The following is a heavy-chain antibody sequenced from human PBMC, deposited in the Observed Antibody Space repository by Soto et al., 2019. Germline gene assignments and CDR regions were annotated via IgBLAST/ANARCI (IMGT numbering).Heavy chain of an antibody. CDR2: IYWDDDK. CDR3: AHDVMVRGVIITSYFDY. D-gene: IGHD3-10*01. Sequence: SGPTLVNPTQTLTLTCTFSGFSLSTSGVGVGWIRQPPGKALEWLALIYWDDDKRYSPSLKSRLTITKDTSKNQVVLTMTNMEPVDTATYYCAHDVMVRGVIITSYFDYWGQGTLVTV. CDR1: GFSLSTSGVG. V-gene: IGHV2-5*02. J-gene: IGHJ4*02.